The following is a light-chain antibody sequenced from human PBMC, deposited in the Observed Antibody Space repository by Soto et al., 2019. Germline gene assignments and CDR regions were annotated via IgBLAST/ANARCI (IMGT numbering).Light chain of an antibody. J-gene: IGKJ1*01. V-gene: IGKV1-9*01. CDR2: GAS. Sequence: IQLTQSPSSLSASVGDRVTITCRASPAIASFLAWYQQKPGTAPKLLSYGASTLQSGVPSRFSGSRSGTDYTLTLASLQPEDFATYYCQQLNGSPWTFGQGTKVEIK. CDR3: QQLNGSPWT. CDR1: PAIASF.